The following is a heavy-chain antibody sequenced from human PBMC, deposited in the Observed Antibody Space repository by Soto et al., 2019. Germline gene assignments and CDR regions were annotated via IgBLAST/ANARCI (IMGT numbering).Heavy chain of an antibody. CDR1: GFTFDDYA. CDR2: ISWDSGSM. J-gene: IGHJ4*02. Sequence: GGSLRLSCAASGFTFDDYAMHWVRQAPGKGLEWVSGISWDSGSMDYADYVKGRFTISRDNAKNSLYLQMSSLRAEDTALYYCAKSPSIPAAGYFDYWGQGTLVTVSS. CDR3: AKSPSIPAAGYFDY. V-gene: IGHV3-9*01. D-gene: IGHD6-13*01.